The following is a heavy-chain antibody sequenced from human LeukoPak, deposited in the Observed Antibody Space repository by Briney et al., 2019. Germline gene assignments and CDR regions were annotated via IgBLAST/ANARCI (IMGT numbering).Heavy chain of an antibody. CDR2: IIPIFGTA. CDR3: ARGWLAETTVVTPYNY. CDR1: GGTFSNYA. V-gene: IGHV1-69*13. D-gene: IGHD4-23*01. J-gene: IGHJ4*02. Sequence: SVKVSCKASGGTFSNYAINWVRQAPGQGLEWMGGIIPIFGTAHYSQKFQGRVTITAVDSMNTAYMELSSLRSDDTAVYYCARGWLAETTVVTPYNYWGQGTLVTVSS.